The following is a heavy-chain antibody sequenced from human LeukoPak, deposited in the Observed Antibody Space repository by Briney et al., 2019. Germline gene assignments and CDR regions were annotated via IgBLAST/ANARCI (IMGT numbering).Heavy chain of an antibody. Sequence: GGSLRLSCAASGFTFSSYGMHWVRQAPGKGLEWVAVISYDGSNKYYADSVKGRFTISRDNAKNSLYLQMNSLRAEDTAVYYCARALIGYYFDYWGQGTLVTVSS. V-gene: IGHV3-30*03. J-gene: IGHJ4*02. CDR2: ISYDGSNK. CDR3: ARALIGYYFDY. CDR1: GFTFSSYG. D-gene: IGHD2-8*01.